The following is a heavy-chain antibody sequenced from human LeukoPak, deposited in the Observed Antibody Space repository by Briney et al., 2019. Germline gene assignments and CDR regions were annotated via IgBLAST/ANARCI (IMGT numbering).Heavy chain of an antibody. J-gene: IGHJ4*02. D-gene: IGHD5-18*01. CDR1: GGTFSSYA. Sequence: SVKVSCKASGGTFSSYAISWVRQAPGQGLEWMGGIIPIFGTANYAQKFQGRVTITADESTSTAYMELSSLRSEDTAVYYCARRAHTAMGLPYFDYWGQGTLVTVSS. V-gene: IGHV1-69*13. CDR3: ARRAHTAMGLPYFDY. CDR2: IIPIFGTA.